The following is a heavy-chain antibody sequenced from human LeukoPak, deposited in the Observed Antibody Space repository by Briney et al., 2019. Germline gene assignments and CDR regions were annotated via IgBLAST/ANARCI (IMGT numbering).Heavy chain of an antibody. Sequence: ASVKVSCKVSGYTLTELSMHWVRQAPGKGLEWMGGFDPEDGETIYAQKFQGRVTITRNTSISTAYMELSSLRSEDTAVYYCARGRLVRKKNNWFDPWGQGTLVTVSS. D-gene: IGHD1-14*01. V-gene: IGHV1-24*01. CDR3: ARGRLVRKKNNWFDP. J-gene: IGHJ5*02. CDR2: FDPEDGET. CDR1: GYTLTELS.